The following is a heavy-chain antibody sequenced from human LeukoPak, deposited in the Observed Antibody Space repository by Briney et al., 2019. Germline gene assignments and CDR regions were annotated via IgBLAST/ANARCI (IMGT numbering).Heavy chain of an antibody. D-gene: IGHD2-15*01. CDR3: AKPTRGSGGSFLIDY. Sequence: PGRPLRLSCGASGFSFSDYGMHGVRRAPGKGVEGVAIMWYDGSYKYYADSVKGRFTVSRDNSKNTLYLQMNSLRAEDTAMYYCAKPTRGSGGSFLIDYWGQGTLVTVSS. V-gene: IGHV3-33*03. CDR2: MWYDGSYK. J-gene: IGHJ4*02. CDR1: GFSFSDYG.